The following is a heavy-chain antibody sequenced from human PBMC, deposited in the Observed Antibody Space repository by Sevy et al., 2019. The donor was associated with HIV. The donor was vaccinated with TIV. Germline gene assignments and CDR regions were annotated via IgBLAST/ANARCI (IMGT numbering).Heavy chain of an antibody. D-gene: IGHD6-13*01. CDR3: ARGRQQLVLGYYYYYMDV. CDR1: GGSISSYY. Sequence: SETLSLTCTVSGGSISSYYWSWIRQPPGKGLEWIGYIYYSGSTNYNPSLKSRVTISVDTSKNQFSLKLSSVTAADTAVYYCARGRQQLVLGYYYYYMDVWGKGTTVTVSS. J-gene: IGHJ6*03. CDR2: IYYSGST. V-gene: IGHV4-59*01.